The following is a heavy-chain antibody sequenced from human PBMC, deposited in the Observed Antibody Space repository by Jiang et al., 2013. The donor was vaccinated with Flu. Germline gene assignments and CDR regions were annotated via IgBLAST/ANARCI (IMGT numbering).Heavy chain of an antibody. Sequence: LLKPSETLSLTCAVYGGSFSGYYWSWIRQPPGKGLEWIGEINHSGSTNYNPSLKSRVTISVDTSKNQFSLKLSSVTAADTAVYYCARHPDSSGDNWFDPWGQGTLVTASS. D-gene: IGHD3-22*01. CDR3: ARHPDSSGDNWFDP. V-gene: IGHV4-34*01. CDR2: INHSGST. J-gene: IGHJ5*02. CDR1: GGSFSGYY.